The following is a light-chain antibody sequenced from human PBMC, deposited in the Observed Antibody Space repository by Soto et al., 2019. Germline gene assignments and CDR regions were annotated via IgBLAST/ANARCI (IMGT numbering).Light chain of an antibody. V-gene: IGLV3-25*03. CDR1: ALPKQY. Sequence: SYELTQPPSVSVSPGQTARITCSGDALPKQYAYWYQQKPGQAPVLVIYKDSERPSGIPERFSGSSSGTTATLTISGVQAEDEADYYCQSALFGGGTKLTVL. CDR2: KDS. J-gene: IGLJ2*01. CDR3: QSAL.